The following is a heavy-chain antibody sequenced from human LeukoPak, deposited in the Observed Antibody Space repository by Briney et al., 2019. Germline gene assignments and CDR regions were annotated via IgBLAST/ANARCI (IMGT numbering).Heavy chain of an antibody. CDR3: ASNTEAYYYYYGMDV. J-gene: IGHJ6*02. CDR2: IIPIFGTA. CDR1: GGTFSSYA. Sequence: GASVKVSCKASGGTFSSYAISWVRQAPGQGLEWMGGIIPIFGTANYAQKFQGRVTITADESTSTAYMELSSLRSEDTAVYYCASNTEAYYYYYGMDVWGQGTRSPSP. V-gene: IGHV1-69*13. D-gene: IGHD2-2*02.